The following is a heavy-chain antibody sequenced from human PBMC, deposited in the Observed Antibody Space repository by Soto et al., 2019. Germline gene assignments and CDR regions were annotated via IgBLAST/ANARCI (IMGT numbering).Heavy chain of an antibody. CDR1: GFTFSNHG. Sequence: EVQLVESGGGLVKPGGSLRLSCAASGFTFSNHGFHWVRQAPGKGLEWVSSISSTSTYIYYADSVEGRFTISRDNAQNSLYLLINSLRAEDTAVYYCARGEGIDVAGTLDHWGQGALVTVSS. CDR2: ISSTSTYI. D-gene: IGHD6-19*01. V-gene: IGHV3-21*01. CDR3: ARGEGIDVAGTLDH. J-gene: IGHJ4*02.